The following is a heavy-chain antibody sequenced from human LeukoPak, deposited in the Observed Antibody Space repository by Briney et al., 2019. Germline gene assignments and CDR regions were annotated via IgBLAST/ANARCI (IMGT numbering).Heavy chain of an antibody. V-gene: IGHV3-33*01. D-gene: IGHD4-17*01. CDR3: ARASINGDESGAFDI. CDR1: GFIFSSYG. Sequence: GGSLRLSCAASGFIFSSYGMHWVRQAPGKGLEWVAVIWYDGSNKYYADSVKGRSTISRDNIKNTLYLQMNSLRAEDTAVYYCARASINGDESGAFDIWGQGTMVTVSS. CDR2: IWYDGSNK. J-gene: IGHJ3*02.